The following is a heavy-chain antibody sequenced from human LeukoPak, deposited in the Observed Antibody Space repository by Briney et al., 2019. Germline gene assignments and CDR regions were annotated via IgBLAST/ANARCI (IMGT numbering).Heavy chain of an antibody. CDR1: GYTFTSYG. CDR3: ARLAALSNYYYYMDV. V-gene: IGHV1-18*01. CDR2: ISAYNGNT. J-gene: IGHJ6*03. Sequence: ASVKVSCKASGYTFTSYGISWVRQAPGQGLEWMGWISAYNGNTNYAQKLQGRVTMTTDTSTSTAYMELRSLRSDDTAVYYCARLAALSNYYYYMDVWGKGTTVTVSS. D-gene: IGHD6-6*01.